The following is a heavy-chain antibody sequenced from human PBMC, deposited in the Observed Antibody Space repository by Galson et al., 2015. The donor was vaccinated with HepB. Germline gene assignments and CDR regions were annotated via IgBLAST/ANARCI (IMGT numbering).Heavy chain of an antibody. CDR3: AHYSSAWNGFDY. Sequence: PALVKPTQTLTLTCSFSGFSFTTSEVGVGWIRQPPGKALECLAFIYGDDDKRYSSSLDSRLTISKDTSKNQVVLRLTNMDPVDTGTYYCAHYSSAWNGFDYWGRGTLVTVSS. J-gene: IGHJ4*02. V-gene: IGHV2-5*02. CDR1: GFSFTTSEVG. CDR2: IYGDDDK. D-gene: IGHD6-19*01.